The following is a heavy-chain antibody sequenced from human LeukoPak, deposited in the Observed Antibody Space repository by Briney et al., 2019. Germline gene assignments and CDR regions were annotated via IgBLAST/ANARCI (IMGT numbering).Heavy chain of an antibody. Sequence: GSLRLSCAASGFTFSSYWMHWVRQAPGKGPEWVSYILNSGSAIYYADSVRGRFTISRDNAKNSLYLQMNSLRVEDTAVYYCARAFHAAYDFWGQGTLVTVSS. CDR1: GFTFSSYW. CDR2: ILNSGSAI. CDR3: ARAFHAAYDF. J-gene: IGHJ4*02. D-gene: IGHD2-2*01. V-gene: IGHV3-48*04.